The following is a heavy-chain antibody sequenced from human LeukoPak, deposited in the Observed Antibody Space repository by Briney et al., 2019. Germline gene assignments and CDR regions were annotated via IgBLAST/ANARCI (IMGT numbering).Heavy chain of an antibody. CDR3: ARHGYCSSTSCYHPGFDP. V-gene: IGHV4-59*08. CDR1: GGSLSSYY. D-gene: IGHD2-2*01. CDR2: VYYSGST. Sequence: SETLSLTCTVSGGSLSSYYWSWIRQPPGKGLEWIGYVYYSGSTNYNPSLKSRVTISVDTSKNQFSLKLSSVTAADTAVYYCARHGYCSSTSCYHPGFDPWGQGTLVTVSS. J-gene: IGHJ5*02.